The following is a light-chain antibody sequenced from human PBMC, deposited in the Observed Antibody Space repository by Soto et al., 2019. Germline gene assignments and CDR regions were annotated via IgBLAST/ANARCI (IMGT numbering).Light chain of an antibody. CDR3: QQRVDWLT. CDR1: QRGSIY. Sequence: EIVLTQSPGTLSLSPGDRATLSCRASQRGSIYLALYQQTPGQAPRLLIYDASNRVTGIPARFSGSGSGTDFTLTISSVEPEDIAVYYCQQRVDWLTSDRGNTLQIK. J-gene: IGKJ4*01. V-gene: IGKV3-11*01. CDR2: DAS.